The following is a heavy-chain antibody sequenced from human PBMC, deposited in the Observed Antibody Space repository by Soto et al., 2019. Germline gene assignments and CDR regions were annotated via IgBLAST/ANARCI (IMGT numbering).Heavy chain of an antibody. CDR2: IFSNDEK. Sequence: QVTLKESGPVLVKPTETLTLTCTVSGFSLSNARMGVIWIRQPPGKALEWLEHIFSNDEKSYSTSLKSRLTISKDTSKSQVVLSMTNMSPVDTATYYCASRGWGVYPWDFAYWGQGTLVTVSS. V-gene: IGHV2-26*01. J-gene: IGHJ4*02. CDR1: GFSLSNARMG. D-gene: IGHD1-26*01. CDR3: ASRGWGVYPWDFAY.